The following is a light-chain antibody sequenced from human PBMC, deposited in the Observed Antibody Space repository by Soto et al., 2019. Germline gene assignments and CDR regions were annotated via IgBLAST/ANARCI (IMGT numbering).Light chain of an antibody. CDR1: QSISSY. V-gene: IGKV1-39*01. CDR2: AAS. Sequence: DIPMTQSPSSLSASVGDRVTITCRASQSISSYLNWYQQKPGKAPKLLIYAASSLQSGVPSRLSGSGSGTDFTLSISSLQPEDFATYYCQQSYSTPRFTFGPGTKVDIK. CDR3: QQSYSTPRFT. J-gene: IGKJ3*01.